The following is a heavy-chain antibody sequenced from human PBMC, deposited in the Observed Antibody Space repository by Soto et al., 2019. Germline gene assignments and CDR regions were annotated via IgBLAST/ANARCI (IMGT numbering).Heavy chain of an antibody. V-gene: IGHV3-43*01. CDR3: AKDGLRDSIIRANWFDP. CDR2: ISWDGGST. J-gene: IGHJ5*02. CDR1: GFTFDDYT. Sequence: GGSLRLSCAASGFTFDDYTMHWVRQAPGKGLEWVSLISWDGGSTYYADSVKGRFTISRDNSKNSLYLQMNRLRTEDTALYYCAKDGLRDSIIRANWFDPWGQGTLVTVSS. D-gene: IGHD3-3*01.